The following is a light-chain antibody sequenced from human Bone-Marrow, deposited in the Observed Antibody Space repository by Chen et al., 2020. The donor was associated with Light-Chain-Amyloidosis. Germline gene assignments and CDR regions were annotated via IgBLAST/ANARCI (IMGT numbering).Light chain of an antibody. CDR2: DAS. V-gene: IGKV3-11*01. CDR3: QQRSSWPT. J-gene: IGKJ5*01. CDR1: ESISFY. Sequence: EIVLTQSPATVSLSPGDTATLSCRASESISFYLTWYQQKPGQAPRLLIYDASHSATGIPARFSGSGSVTDFTLTITHLEPDDFAVYYCQQRSSWPTFGQGTRLEI.